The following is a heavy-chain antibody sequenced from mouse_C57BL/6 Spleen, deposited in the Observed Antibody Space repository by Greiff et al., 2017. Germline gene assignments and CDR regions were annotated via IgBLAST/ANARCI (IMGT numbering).Heavy chain of an antibody. CDR1: GFNIKDYY. D-gene: IGHD1-1*01. V-gene: IGHV14-2*01. J-gene: IGHJ4*01. CDR2: IDPEDGET. CDR3: GRTTTLVAPMDY. Sequence: VQLKESGAELVKPGASVKLSCTASGFNIKDYYMHWVKQRTEQGLEWIGRIDPEDGETKYAPKFQGKATITADTSSSTASLQLSSLTSEDTAVYYCGRTTTLVAPMDYWGQGTSVTVSS.